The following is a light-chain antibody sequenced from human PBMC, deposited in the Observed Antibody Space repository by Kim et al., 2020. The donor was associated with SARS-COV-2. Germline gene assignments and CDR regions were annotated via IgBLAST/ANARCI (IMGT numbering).Light chain of an antibody. CDR1: QSISSN. CDR3: QQYSYWPYT. Sequence: EIVMTQSPATLSVSPGERATLSCRASQSISSNLAWYLQKPGQAPSLLVYSASTRATAIPARFSGSGSGTEFTLTISSLQSEDFAVYYCQQYSYWPYTFGQGTKLEIK. V-gene: IGKV3-15*01. J-gene: IGKJ2*01. CDR2: SAS.